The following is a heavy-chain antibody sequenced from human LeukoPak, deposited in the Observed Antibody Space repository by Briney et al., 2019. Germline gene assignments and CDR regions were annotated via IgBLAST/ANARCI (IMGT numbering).Heavy chain of an antibody. CDR1: GYSFTSYW. Sequence: GESLNISCNGSGYSFTSYWIGCVRQMSGKGLEWMGIIYPGDSDTRYSPSFQGQVTISADKSTSTAYLQWSSLKASDTAMYYCARRIAAAGTWFDPWGQGTLVTVSS. CDR2: IYPGDSDT. D-gene: IGHD6-13*01. V-gene: IGHV5-51*01. CDR3: ARRIAAAGTWFDP. J-gene: IGHJ5*02.